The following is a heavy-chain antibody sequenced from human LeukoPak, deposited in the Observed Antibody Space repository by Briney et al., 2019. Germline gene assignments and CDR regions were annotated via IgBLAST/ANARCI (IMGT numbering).Heavy chain of an antibody. J-gene: IGHJ4*02. CDR2: INPNSGGT. Sequence: GASVKVSCKASGYTFTGYYMHWVRQAPGQGLEWMGWINPNSGGTNYAQKFQGRVTMTTDTSTSTAYMEVRSLRSDDTAVYYCARDWGSAKVIADHWGQGTLVIVSS. V-gene: IGHV1-2*02. D-gene: IGHD2-21*01. CDR1: GYTFTGYY. CDR3: ARDWGSAKVIADH.